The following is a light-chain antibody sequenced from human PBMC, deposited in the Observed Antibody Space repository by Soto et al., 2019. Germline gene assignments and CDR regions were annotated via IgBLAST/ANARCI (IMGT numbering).Light chain of an antibody. CDR2: EFS. J-gene: IGLJ1*01. CDR1: SSDVGGYNL. Sequence: QSVLTQPASVSGSPGQSITISCTGTSSDVGGYNLVSWYQQHPGKAPKLMIYEFSNRPSGVSNRFSGSKSGNTASLTISGLQAEDEADYYCQSYDRSLRGYVFGAGTKVTVL. CDR3: QSYDRSLRGYV. V-gene: IGLV2-14*01.